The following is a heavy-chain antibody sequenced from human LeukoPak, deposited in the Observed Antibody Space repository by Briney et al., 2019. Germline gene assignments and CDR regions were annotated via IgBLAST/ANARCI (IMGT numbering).Heavy chain of an antibody. CDR2: INHSGST. D-gene: IGHD3-22*01. Sequence: SETLSLTCAVYGGSFSGYYWSWIRQPPGKGLEWIGEINHSGSTNYNPSLKSRVTISVDTSKNQFSLKLSSVTAADTAVYYCATDYYDSSALGYWGQGTLVTVSS. CDR3: ATDYYDSSALGY. CDR1: GGSFSGYY. V-gene: IGHV4-34*01. J-gene: IGHJ4*02.